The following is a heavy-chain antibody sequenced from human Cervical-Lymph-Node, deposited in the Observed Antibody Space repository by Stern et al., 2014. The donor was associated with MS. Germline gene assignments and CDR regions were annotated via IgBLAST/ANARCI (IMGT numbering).Heavy chain of an antibody. V-gene: IGHV2-70*20. CDR1: GFSLSAAGMC. CDR3: ARIRRAPYAYYSLDI. J-gene: IGHJ6*02. D-gene: IGHD3-16*01. Sequence: QVTLRESGPALVKPTQTLTLTCTFSGFSLSAAGMCVTWVRQPPGKALEXLAPVDWDDDKYYRTSLKTRLTISKDTSKNQVVLTMTNVDPVDTATYYCARIRRAPYAYYSLDIWGQGTTVTVSS. CDR2: VDWDDDK.